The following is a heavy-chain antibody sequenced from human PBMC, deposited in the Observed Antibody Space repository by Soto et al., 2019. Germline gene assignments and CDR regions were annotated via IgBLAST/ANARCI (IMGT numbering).Heavy chain of an antibody. J-gene: IGHJ6*02. Sequence: ETLSLTCHVSGGSISGYYWSWIRQPPGKGLEYIGYIYYRGSTNYNPSLESRVTMSVDTSRNQFSLNVNSVTAADTDVYYCARKQLLPFYYALDVWGQGTKVTVYS. CDR3: ARKQLLPFYYALDV. V-gene: IGHV4-59*01. CDR2: IYYRGST. D-gene: IGHD6-13*01. CDR1: GGSISGYY.